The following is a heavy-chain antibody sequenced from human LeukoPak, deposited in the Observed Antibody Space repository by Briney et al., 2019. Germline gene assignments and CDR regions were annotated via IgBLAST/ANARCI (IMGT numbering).Heavy chain of an antibody. J-gene: IGHJ4*02. CDR1: GFTFSSHW. Sequence: GGSLRLSCAASGFTFSSHWMSWVRQAPGKGLEWVANIKQDGSEKYYVDSVKGRFTISRDNAKNSLYLQMNSLRAEDTAVYYCARDPGPRHYGSGSQLDYWGQGTLVTVSS. V-gene: IGHV3-7*01. CDR3: ARDPGPRHYGSGSQLDY. CDR2: IKQDGSEK. D-gene: IGHD3-10*01.